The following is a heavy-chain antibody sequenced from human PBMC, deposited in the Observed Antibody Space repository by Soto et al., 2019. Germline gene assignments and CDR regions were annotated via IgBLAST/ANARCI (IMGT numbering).Heavy chain of an antibody. CDR2: IWYDGSNK. D-gene: IGHD6-19*01. CDR1: GFTFSSYG. Sequence: QVQLVESGGGVVQPGRSLRLSCAASGFTFSSYGMHWVRQAPGKGLEWVAVIWYDGSNKYYADSVKGRFTISRDNSKNPLYLQRNSLRAEDTAVYYGARNIGSGYGMDVWGQGTTVTVSS. J-gene: IGHJ6*02. CDR3: ARNIGSGYGMDV. V-gene: IGHV3-33*01.